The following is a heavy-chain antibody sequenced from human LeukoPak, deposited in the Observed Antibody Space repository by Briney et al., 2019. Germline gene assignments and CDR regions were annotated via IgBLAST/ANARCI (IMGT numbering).Heavy chain of an antibody. CDR1: GYPFSQHG. Sequence: GGSLRLSCVASGYPFSQHGIHWVRQAPGRGLEWVAVIWTDGNKKEYADSVRGRFIVSKDNSENTLSLQMNSLRAEDTAVYYCVVVLVQAAVWQFDVWGRGTLVTVSS. CDR2: IWTDGNKK. V-gene: IGHV3-33*01. D-gene: IGHD2-2*01. CDR3: VVVLVQAAVWQFDV. J-gene: IGHJ2*01.